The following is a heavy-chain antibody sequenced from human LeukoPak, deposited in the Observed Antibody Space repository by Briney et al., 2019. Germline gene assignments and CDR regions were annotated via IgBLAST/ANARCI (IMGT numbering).Heavy chain of an antibody. J-gene: IGHJ4*02. Sequence: PGGSLRLSCVTSGFTFSTYVMSWVRKFPGKGLEWLSRIGTSGATTTYADSEKRRCAISRDNSQNTLYLQINSLRVEDTAEYYCARIERCDYWGQETLVTVSS. CDR2: IGTSGATT. CDR1: GFTFSTYV. V-gene: IGHV3-23*01. CDR3: ARIERCDY.